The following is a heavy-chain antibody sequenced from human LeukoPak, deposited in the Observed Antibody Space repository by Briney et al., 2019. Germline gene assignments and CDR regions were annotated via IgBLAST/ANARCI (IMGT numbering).Heavy chain of an antibody. CDR3: ARIGGSGYTYGTFDY. CDR1: GYTFTSYF. J-gene: IGHJ4*02. CDR2: INCNSAGT. V-gene: IGHV1-2*02. D-gene: IGHD5-18*01. Sequence: ASVKVSCKAFGYTFTSYFIHWVRQAPGQGREGRGWINCNSAGTSYAQKFQDRVTMTRDTSSNTAYMEMSRLTFDDTAVYYCARIGGSGYTYGTFDYWGQGTLVTVSS.